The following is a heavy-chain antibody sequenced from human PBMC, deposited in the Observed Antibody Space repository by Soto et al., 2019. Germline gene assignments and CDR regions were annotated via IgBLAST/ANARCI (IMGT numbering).Heavy chain of an antibody. CDR2: ISGSGAST. CDR1: GFNSSSFA. V-gene: IGHV3-23*01. D-gene: IGHD3-22*01. Sequence: EVRLLESGGGLVQPGGSLRLSCAVSGFNSSSFAMTWVRQAPGNGLEWISTISGSGASTYHADSVKGRFTISRDHSKNTLYLQMNSLRAEDSAVYYCAKVHGTYDTSGFYYEHYWGQGTLVTVSS. CDR3: AKVHGTYDTSGFYYEHY. J-gene: IGHJ4*02.